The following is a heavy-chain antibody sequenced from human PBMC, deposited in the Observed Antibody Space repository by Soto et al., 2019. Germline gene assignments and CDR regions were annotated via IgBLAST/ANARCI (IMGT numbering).Heavy chain of an antibody. CDR2: ISSTSNAI. D-gene: IGHD2-15*01. CDR1: GFTFKNYG. V-gene: IGHV3-48*02. Sequence: EVQLVESGGGLVQPGGSLRLSCAASGFTFKNYGMNWVRQAPGKGLEWVAYISSTSNAIHYTDSVRGRFTISRGNAKNSLYLRMNSLRDEDTAVYYCARDEMSGGNIVFWGQGSQVAVSS. CDR3: ARDEMSGGNIVF. J-gene: IGHJ4*02.